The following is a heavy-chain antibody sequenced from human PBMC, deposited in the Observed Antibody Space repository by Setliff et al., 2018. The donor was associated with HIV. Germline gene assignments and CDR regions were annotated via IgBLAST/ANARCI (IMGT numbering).Heavy chain of an antibody. CDR1: GGSIRVDNYF. CDR3: ARHRQISDWFDP. V-gene: IGHV4-39*01. Sequence: SETLSLTCTVSGGSIRVDNYFWGWIRQPPGKGLEWIGIMNSKGESFYNASFTNGVLISIDTSKNRFSLTMTSVTAADTAVYYCARHRQISDWFDPWGQGILVPVSS. D-gene: IGHD3-10*01. CDR2: MNSKGES. J-gene: IGHJ5*02.